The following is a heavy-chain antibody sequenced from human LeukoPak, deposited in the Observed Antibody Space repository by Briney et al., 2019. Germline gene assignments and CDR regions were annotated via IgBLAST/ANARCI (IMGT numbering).Heavy chain of an antibody. V-gene: IGHV4-59*01. CDR3: ARSASVTTGYFDY. J-gene: IGHJ4*02. CDR1: GGSISSYY. CDR2: IYYSGST. D-gene: IGHD4-17*01. Sequence: SATLSLTCTLSGGSISSYYGSWIRQPPGKGLECIGYIYYSGSTNYNPSLKSRVTISVDTSKNQFSLKLSSVTAADTAVYYCARSASVTTGYFDYWGQGALVT.